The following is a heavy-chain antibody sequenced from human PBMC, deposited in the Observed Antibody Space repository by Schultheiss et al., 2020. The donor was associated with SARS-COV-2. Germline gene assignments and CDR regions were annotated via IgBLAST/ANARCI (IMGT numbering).Heavy chain of an antibody. CDR2: INPNSGGT. CDR3: ASPTNHYYYGMDV. CDR1: GYTFTSYY. V-gene: IGHV1-2*04. Sequence: ASVKVSCKASGYTFTSYYMHWVRQAPGQGLEWMGWINPNSGGTNYAQKFQGWVTMTRDTSISTAYMELSRLRSDDTAVYYCASPTNHYYYGMDVWGQGTTVTVSS. J-gene: IGHJ6*02. D-gene: IGHD5-12*01.